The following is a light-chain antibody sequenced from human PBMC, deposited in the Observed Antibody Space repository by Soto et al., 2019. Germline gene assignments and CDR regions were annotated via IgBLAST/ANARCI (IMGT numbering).Light chain of an antibody. Sequence: DIQMTQSPSSLSASVGDRVTITCRASQSISSYLNWYQQKPGKAPKLLIYAASSLQSGVPSRFSGSESGTDFTLTISSLQPEDFAAYYCQQSYFTPVTFGPGTKVEIK. CDR2: AAS. V-gene: IGKV1-39*01. J-gene: IGKJ1*01. CDR1: QSISSY. CDR3: QQSYFTPVT.